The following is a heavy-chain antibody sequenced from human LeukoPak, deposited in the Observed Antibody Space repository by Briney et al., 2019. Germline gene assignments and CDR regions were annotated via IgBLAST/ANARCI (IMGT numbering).Heavy chain of an antibody. D-gene: IGHD6-6*01. CDR3: ARVPARLPVHYPYFDY. CDR2: ISSSGSTI. CDR1: GFTFSSYE. V-gene: IGHV3-48*03. J-gene: IGHJ4*02. Sequence: GGSLRLSCAASGFTFSSYEMNWVRQAPGKGLEWVSYISSSGSTIYYADSVKGRFTISRDNAKNSLYLQMNSLRAEDTAVYYCARVPARLPVHYPYFDYWGQGALVTVSS.